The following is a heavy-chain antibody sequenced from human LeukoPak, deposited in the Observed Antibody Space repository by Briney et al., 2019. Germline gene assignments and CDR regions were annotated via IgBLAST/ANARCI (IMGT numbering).Heavy chain of an antibody. V-gene: IGHV4-30-4*01. CDR3: ARVVSYGDYVFRLLYFDY. Sequence: PSETLSLTCTVSGGSISSGDYYWSWIRQPPGKGLEWIGYIYYSGSTYYNPSLKSRVTISVDTSKNQFSLKLSSVTAADTAVYYCARVVSYGDYVFRLLYFDYWGQGTLVTVSS. J-gene: IGHJ4*02. D-gene: IGHD4-17*01. CDR1: GGSISSGDYY. CDR2: IYYSGST.